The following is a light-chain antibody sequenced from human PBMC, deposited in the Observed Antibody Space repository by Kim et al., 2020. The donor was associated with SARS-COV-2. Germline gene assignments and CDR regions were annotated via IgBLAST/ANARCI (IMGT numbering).Light chain of an antibody. Sequence: ASVGDRVSITCQASEDIRNHLYWYQQKPGKAPKLLIYDASNLETGVPSRFSGGGSGTDFTFTISSLQPEDIGTYYCQQFDALPLTFGGGTKVDIK. CDR1: EDIRNH. V-gene: IGKV1-33*01. CDR2: DAS. CDR3: QQFDALPLT. J-gene: IGKJ4*01.